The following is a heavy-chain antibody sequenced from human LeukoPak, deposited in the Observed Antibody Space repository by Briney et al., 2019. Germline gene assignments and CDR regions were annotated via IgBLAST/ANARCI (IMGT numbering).Heavy chain of an antibody. CDR3: ARVGKGAAAGTDY. D-gene: IGHD6-13*01. Sequence: GGSLRLSCAASGFTVSSNYMSWVRQAPGEGLGWVSVIYSGGSTYYAASVKGGFTISRDNSKNTLYLQMNSLRAEATAVYYCARVGKGAAAGTDYWGQGTLVTVSS. CDR1: GFTVSSNY. J-gene: IGHJ4*02. V-gene: IGHV3-66*02. CDR2: IYSGGST.